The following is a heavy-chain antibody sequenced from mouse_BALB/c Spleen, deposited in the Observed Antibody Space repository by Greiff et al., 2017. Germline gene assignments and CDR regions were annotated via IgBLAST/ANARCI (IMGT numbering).Heavy chain of an antibody. CDR1: GFTFSSFG. J-gene: IGHJ4*01. CDR2: ISSGSSTI. V-gene: IGHV5-17*02. D-gene: IGHD2-4*01. Sequence: EVMLVESGGGLVQPGGSRKLSCAASGFTFSSFGMHWVRQAPEKGLEWVAYISSGSSTIYYADTVKGRFTISRDNPKNTLFLQMTSLRSEDTAMYYCAALYYDYDYAMDYWGQGTSVTVSS. CDR3: AALYYDYDYAMDY.